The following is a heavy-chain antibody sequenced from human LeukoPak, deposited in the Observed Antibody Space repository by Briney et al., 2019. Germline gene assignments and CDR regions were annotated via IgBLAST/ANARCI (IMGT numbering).Heavy chain of an antibody. V-gene: IGHV4-59*01. Sequence: KPSETLSLTCTVSGGSIGSYYWSWIRQPPGKGLEWIGYIYYSGSTNYNPSLKSRVTISVDTSKNQFSLKLSSVTAADTAVYYCARALGGAMGYWGQGTLVTVSS. CDR1: GGSIGSYY. CDR3: ARALGGAMGY. J-gene: IGHJ4*02. D-gene: IGHD3-16*01. CDR2: IYYSGST.